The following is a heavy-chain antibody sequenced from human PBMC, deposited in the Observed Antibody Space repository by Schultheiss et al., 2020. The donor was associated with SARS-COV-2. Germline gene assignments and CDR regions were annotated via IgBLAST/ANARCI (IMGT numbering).Heavy chain of an antibody. CDR2: IYYSGST. D-gene: IGHD1-26*01. Sequence: SQTLSLTCTVSGGSISSGGYYWSWIRQHPGKGLEWIGYIYYSGSTYYNPSLKSRVTISVDTSKNQFSLKLSSVTAADTAVYYCARDLITRYSGSRTGLGYFDYWGQGTLVTVSS. CDR3: ARDLITRYSGSRTGLGYFDY. V-gene: IGHV4-31*03. J-gene: IGHJ4*02. CDR1: GGSISSGGYY.